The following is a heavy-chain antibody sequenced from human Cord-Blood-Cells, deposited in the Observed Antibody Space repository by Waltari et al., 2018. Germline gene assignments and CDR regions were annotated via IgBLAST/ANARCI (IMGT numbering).Heavy chain of an antibody. J-gene: IGHJ4*02. D-gene: IGHD3-10*01. CDR3: ARGNYGSGSYYLAVY. V-gene: IGHV1-69*01. CDR1: GGTFSRYA. Sequence: QVQLVQSGAEVKKPGSSVRVSCKASGGTFSRYAVSRVRQAAGQGLEWMGGIIPIFGTANYAQKCQGRVTITADESTSTAYMELSSLRSEDTAVYYCARGNYGSGSYYLAVYWGQGTLVTVSS. CDR2: IIPIFGTA.